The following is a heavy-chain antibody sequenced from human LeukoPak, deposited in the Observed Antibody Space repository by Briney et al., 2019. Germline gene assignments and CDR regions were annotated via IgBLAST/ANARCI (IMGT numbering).Heavy chain of an antibody. Sequence: RRASVKVSCKASGGTFSSYAISWVRQAPGQGLEWMGGIIPIFGTANYAQKFQGRVTITADESTSTAYMELSSLRSEDTAVYYCARDLTMVRGVIRRGAFDIWGQGTMVTVSS. V-gene: IGHV1-69*13. CDR2: IIPIFGTA. CDR1: GGTFSSYA. J-gene: IGHJ3*02. D-gene: IGHD3-10*01. CDR3: ARDLTMVRGVIRRGAFDI.